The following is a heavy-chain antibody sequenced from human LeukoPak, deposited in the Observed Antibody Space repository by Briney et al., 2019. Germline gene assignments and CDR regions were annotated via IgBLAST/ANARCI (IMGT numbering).Heavy chain of an antibody. CDR2: IYYSGST. D-gene: IGHD6-13*01. CDR1: GGSISSSSYY. V-gene: IGHV4-39*01. J-gene: IGHJ4*02. CDR3: ARQRYSSSWYYFDY. Sequence: TSETLSLTCTVSGGSISSSSYYWGWIRKPPGKGLEWIGSIYYSGSTYHNPSLKSRVTISVDTSKNQFSLKLSSVTAADTAVYYRARQRYSSSWYYFDYWGQGTLVTVSS.